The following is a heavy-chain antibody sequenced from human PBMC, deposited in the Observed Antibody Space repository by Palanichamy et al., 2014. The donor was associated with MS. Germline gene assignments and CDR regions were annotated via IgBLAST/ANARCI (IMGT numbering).Heavy chain of an antibody. CDR1: GGSISSGSYY. J-gene: IGHJ4*02. V-gene: IGHV4-39*01. Sequence: QLQLQESGPGLVKPSETLSLTCTVSGGSISSGSYYWGWIRQPPGKGLEWIGSIYYSGSTYYNPSLKSRVTISVDTSKNQFSLNLNSVTAADTAVYYCARGYSSTWYDAIDYWGQGTLVTVSS. D-gene: IGHD6-13*01. CDR3: ARGYSSTWYDAIDY. CDR2: IYYSGST.